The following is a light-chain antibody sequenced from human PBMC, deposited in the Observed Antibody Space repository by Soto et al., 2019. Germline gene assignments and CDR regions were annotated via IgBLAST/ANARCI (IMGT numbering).Light chain of an antibody. V-gene: IGKV3-15*01. Sequence: IVMTQSPATLSVSPGQRASLSCRASQRVSTTVAWYHQKPGQAPRLLVYGASTRATGIPARFSGSGAGTDFTLTITSLQSEDFGVYFCQQYKDWPTTFGQGTKVEIK. CDR1: QRVSTT. CDR2: GAS. J-gene: IGKJ1*01. CDR3: QQYKDWPTT.